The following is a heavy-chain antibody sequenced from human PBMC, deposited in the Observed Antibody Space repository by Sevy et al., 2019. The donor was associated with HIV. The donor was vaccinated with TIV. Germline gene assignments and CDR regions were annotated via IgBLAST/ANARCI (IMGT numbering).Heavy chain of an antibody. CDR1: GGTFTSSS. Sequence: ASVKVSCKASGGTFTSSSFNWVRQAPGQGLEWMGRIIPIFGTPNYPQKFQGRVTITADESTSTTYMELSSLRSEDTAVYYCARESGSDYSDLYFDYWGQGTLVTVSS. CDR3: ARESGSDYSDLYFDY. CDR2: IIPIFGTP. V-gene: IGHV1-69*13. D-gene: IGHD4-17*01. J-gene: IGHJ4*02.